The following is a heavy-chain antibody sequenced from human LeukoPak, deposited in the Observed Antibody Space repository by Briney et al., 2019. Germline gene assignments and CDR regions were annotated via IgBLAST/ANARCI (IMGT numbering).Heavy chain of an antibody. Sequence: PGGSLRLSCAASGFTFSRYWMHWVRQPPEKGLVWVSRINTDGTTTDYAGSVKGRFTISRDNAKSTLYLQMNSLRAEDTAEYYCARANDNDGSSGYSHDYWGQGTLITVSS. V-gene: IGHV3-74*01. CDR1: GFTFSRYW. CDR3: ARANDNDGSSGYSHDY. CDR2: INTDGTTT. D-gene: IGHD3-22*01. J-gene: IGHJ4*02.